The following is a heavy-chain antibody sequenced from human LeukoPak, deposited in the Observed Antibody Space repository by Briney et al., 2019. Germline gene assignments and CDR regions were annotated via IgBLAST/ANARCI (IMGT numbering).Heavy chain of an antibody. V-gene: IGHV4-34*01. CDR2: INHSGST. Sequence: SETLSLTCAVYGGSFSGYYWSWIRQPPGKGLEWIGEINHSGSTNYNPSLKSRVTISVDTSKNQFSLKLSSVTAADTAVYYCARGSMITFGGVIASDFDYWGQGTLVTVSS. J-gene: IGHJ4*02. CDR1: GGSFSGYY. CDR3: ARGSMITFGGVIASDFDY. D-gene: IGHD3-16*02.